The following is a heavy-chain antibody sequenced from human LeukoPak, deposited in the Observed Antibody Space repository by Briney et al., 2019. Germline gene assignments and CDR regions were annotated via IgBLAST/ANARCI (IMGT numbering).Heavy chain of an antibody. CDR3: ASDYGDYNDAFDI. CDR1: GYSFTSYW. Sequence: RGESLKISCKGSGYSFTSYWIGWVRQMPGKGLEWMGIIYPGDSDTRYSPSFQGQVTISADKSISTAYLQWSSLKASDTAMYYCASDYGDYNDAFDIWGQGTMVTVSS. D-gene: IGHD4-17*01. CDR2: IYPGDSDT. J-gene: IGHJ3*02. V-gene: IGHV5-51*01.